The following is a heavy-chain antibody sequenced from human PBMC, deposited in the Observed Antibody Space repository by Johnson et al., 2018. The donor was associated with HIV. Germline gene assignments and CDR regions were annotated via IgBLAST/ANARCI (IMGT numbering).Heavy chain of an antibody. J-gene: IGHJ3*02. CDR2: INWNGGRT. V-gene: IGHV3-20*04. D-gene: IGHD4-17*01. CDR3: AKDTSPSTVTGAFDI. CDR1: GFTFDAYG. Sequence: VQLVESGGGVVRPGGSLRLSCAASGFTFDAYGIHWVRQAPGKGLEWVSDINWNGGRTHSGDSVKGRFTVSRDNAKNSLYLQMNSLRAEDTALYYCAKDTSPSTVTGAFDIWGQGTMVTVSS.